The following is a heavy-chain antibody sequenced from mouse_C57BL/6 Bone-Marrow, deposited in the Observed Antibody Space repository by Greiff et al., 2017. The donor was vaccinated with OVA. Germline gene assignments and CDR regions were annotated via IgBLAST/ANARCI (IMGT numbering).Heavy chain of an antibody. Sequence: VQLQQSGAELARPGASVKMSCKASGYTFTSYTMHWVKQRPGQGLEWIGYINPSSGYTKYNQKFKDKATLTADKSSSTAYMQLSSLTSEDSAVYYCAREGCYYYGSSYFYYFDYWGQGTTLTVSS. CDR2: INPSSGYT. CDR3: AREGCYYYGSSYFYYFDY. D-gene: IGHD1-1*01. V-gene: IGHV1-4*01. J-gene: IGHJ2*01. CDR1: GYTFTSYT.